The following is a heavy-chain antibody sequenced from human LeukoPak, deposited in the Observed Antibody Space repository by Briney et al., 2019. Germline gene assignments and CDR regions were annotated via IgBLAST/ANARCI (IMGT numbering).Heavy chain of an antibody. CDR3: ARGRHFDSDGYYEAFYFDL. CDR2: INPDSGGT. Sequence: ASVTVSCTASGYTFTGYYIHWVRQAPGQGLEWMGGINPDSGGTKDAQKFQGRVTMTRDTSISTAYMELSKLRSDDTAVYYCARGRHFDSDGYYEAFYFDLWGRGTLVTVSS. D-gene: IGHD3-22*01. V-gene: IGHV1-2*02. CDR1: GYTFTGYY. J-gene: IGHJ4*02.